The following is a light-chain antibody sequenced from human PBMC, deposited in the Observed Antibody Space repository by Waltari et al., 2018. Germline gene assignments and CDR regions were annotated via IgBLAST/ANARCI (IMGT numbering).Light chain of an antibody. CDR3: QHYVRLPAT. CDR2: NAS. Sequence: EIMLTQSPGTLSLSPGERATLSCRASQTIGRSLAWDQQKPGQAPRLLIYNASNRAAGISDRFSGSGSGTDFSLTISRLEPEDFAVYYCQHYVRLPATFGQGTKVEIK. V-gene: IGKV3-20*01. J-gene: IGKJ1*01. CDR1: QTIGRS.